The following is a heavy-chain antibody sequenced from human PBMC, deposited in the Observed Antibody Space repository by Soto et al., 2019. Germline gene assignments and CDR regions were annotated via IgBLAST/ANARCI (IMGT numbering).Heavy chain of an antibody. Sequence: QVQLVQSGAEVKKPGSSVKVSCKASGCTFSSYAISWVRQAPGQGLEWMGGIISIFGTANYGQKFQGRVTITADESTSTAYMELRSLRSEDTAVYYCARGYDYGGHLDYWGQGTLVTVSS. J-gene: IGHJ4*02. CDR1: GCTFSSYA. CDR3: ARGYDYGGHLDY. D-gene: IGHD4-17*01. V-gene: IGHV1-69*01. CDR2: IISIFGTA.